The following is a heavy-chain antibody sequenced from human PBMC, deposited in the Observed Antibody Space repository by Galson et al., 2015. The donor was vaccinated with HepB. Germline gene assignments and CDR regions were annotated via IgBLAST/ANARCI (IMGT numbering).Heavy chain of an antibody. D-gene: IGHD3-9*01. CDR2: ISYDGSNK. CDR1: GFTFSSYG. J-gene: IGHJ4*02. V-gene: IGHV3-30*18. CDR3: AKDAVAILRYFDWLPNLPGPY. Sequence: SLRLSCAASGFTFSSYGMHWVRQAPGKGLEWVAVISYDGSNKYYADSVKGRFTISRDNSKNTLYLQMNSLRAEDTAVYYCAKDAVAILRYFDWLPNLPGPYWGQGTLVTVSS.